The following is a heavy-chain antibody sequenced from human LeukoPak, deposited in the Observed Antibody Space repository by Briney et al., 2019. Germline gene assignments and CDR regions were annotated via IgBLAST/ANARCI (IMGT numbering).Heavy chain of an antibody. CDR3: ARSATLSIHGFGEFDAFDI. CDR2: IHYSGST. J-gene: IGHJ3*02. D-gene: IGHD3-10*01. V-gene: IGHV4-31*03. Sequence: SQTLSLTCTVAGGSIISGGYYWSWSRQHPGKGLEWIRYIHYSGSTYYNPSLKSRVTISVDTSKNQFSLKLSSVTAADTAVYYCARSATLSIHGFGEFDAFDIWGQGTMVTVSS. CDR1: GGSIISGGYY.